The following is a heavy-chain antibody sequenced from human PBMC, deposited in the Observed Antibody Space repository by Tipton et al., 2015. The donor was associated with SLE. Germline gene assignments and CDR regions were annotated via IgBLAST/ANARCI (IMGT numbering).Heavy chain of an antibody. CDR2: IYSGGRT. CDR3: ARLERYSGYDWHFDH. J-gene: IGHJ4*02. V-gene: IGHV3-53*05. Sequence: SLRLSCAASGFTFSSYAMSWVRQAPGKGLEWVSVIYSGGRTYYADSVKGRFTFSRDSSENTLYLQMNSLRAEDTAVYYCARLERYSGYDWHFDHWGQGTLVTVSS. D-gene: IGHD5-12*01. CDR1: GFTFSSYA.